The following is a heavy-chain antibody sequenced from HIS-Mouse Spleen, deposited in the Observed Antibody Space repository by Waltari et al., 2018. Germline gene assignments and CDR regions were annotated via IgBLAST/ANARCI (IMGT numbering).Heavy chain of an antibody. D-gene: IGHD3-3*01. CDR3: ARSPYYDFWSGYSDNWFDP. Sequence: QVQLQESGPGLVKPSQTLSLTCTVSGGSISSGGYYWSWIRQHPGKGLESIGYIYYRGRPYYNPSLKSRVTISVDTSKNQFSLKLSSVTAADTAVYYCARSPYYDFWSGYSDNWFDPWGQGTLVTVSS. CDR2: IYYRGRP. V-gene: IGHV4-31*03. J-gene: IGHJ5*02. CDR1: GGSISSGGYY.